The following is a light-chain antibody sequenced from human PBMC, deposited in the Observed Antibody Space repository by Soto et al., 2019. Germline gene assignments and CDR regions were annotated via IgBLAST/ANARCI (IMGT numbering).Light chain of an antibody. CDR3: SSYTSYSPYV. V-gene: IGLV2-14*01. Sequence: QSVLTQPASVSGSPGQSITISCTGTSSDVGGYNYVSWYQQHPGKAPKLIIYAVSKRPSGVSNRFSGSKSGNTASLTISGLQAADEADYYCSSYTSYSPYVFGTGTKLTVL. CDR2: AVS. J-gene: IGLJ1*01. CDR1: SSDVGGYNY.